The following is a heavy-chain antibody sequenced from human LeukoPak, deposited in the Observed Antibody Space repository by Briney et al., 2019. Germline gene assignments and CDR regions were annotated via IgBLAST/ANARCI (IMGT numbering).Heavy chain of an antibody. V-gene: IGHV4-34*01. CDR3: ASAIRYFDWLPSY. Sequence: SETLSLTCAVYGGSFSGYYWSWIRQPPGKGLEWIGEINHSGSTNYNPSLKSRVTISVDASKNQFSLKLSSVTAADTAVYYCASAIRYFDWLPSYWGQGTLVTVSS. CDR1: GGSFSGYY. J-gene: IGHJ4*02. D-gene: IGHD3-9*01. CDR2: INHSGST.